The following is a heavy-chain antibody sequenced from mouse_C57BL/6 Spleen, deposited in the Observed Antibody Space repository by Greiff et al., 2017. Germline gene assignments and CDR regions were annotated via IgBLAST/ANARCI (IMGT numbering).Heavy chain of an antibody. J-gene: IGHJ2*01. CDR1: GYTFTSYW. V-gene: IGHV1-69*01. CDR2: IDPSDSYT. Sequence: QVQLQQPGAELVMPGASVKLSCKASGYTFTSYWKHWVKQRPGQGLEWIGEIDPSDSYTNYNQKFKGKSTLTVDKSSSTAYMPLSRLTSEYSAVYYCASGFYPYYFDYWGQGTTLTVSS. D-gene: IGHD2-1*01. CDR3: ASGFYPYYFDY.